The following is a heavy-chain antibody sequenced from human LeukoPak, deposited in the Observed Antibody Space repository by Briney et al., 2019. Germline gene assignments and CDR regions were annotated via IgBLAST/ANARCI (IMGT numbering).Heavy chain of an antibody. CDR3: AGISGWYRDY. D-gene: IGHD6-19*01. CDR1: GFTFSSYE. V-gene: IGHV3-21*01. CDR2: ISSSSSYI. Sequence: WGSLRLSCAASGFTFSSYEMNWVRQVPGKGLEWVSSISSSSSYIYYADSVKGRFTISRDNAKNSLYLQMNSLRAEDTAVYYCAGISGWYRDYWGQGTLVTVSS. J-gene: IGHJ4*02.